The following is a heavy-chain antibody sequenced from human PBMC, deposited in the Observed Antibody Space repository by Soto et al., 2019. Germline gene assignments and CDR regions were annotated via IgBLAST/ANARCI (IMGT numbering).Heavy chain of an antibody. J-gene: IGHJ4*02. Sequence: SETLSLTCTVSGGSISSYYWSWIRQPPGKGLEWIGYIYYSGSTNYNPSLKSRVTISVDTSKNQFSLKLSSVTAADTAVYYCARDFSGWYFDYWGQGTLVTGSS. V-gene: IGHV4-59*01. CDR1: GGSISSYY. CDR3: ARDFSGWYFDY. D-gene: IGHD6-19*01. CDR2: IYYSGST.